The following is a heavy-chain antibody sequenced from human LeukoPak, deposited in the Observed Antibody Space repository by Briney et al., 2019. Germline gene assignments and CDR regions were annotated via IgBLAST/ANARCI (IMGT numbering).Heavy chain of an antibody. CDR2: ISSSGSTI. J-gene: IGHJ4*02. Sequence: GGSLRLSCAASGFTFSSYSMNWVRQAPGKGLEWVSYISSSGSTIYYADSVKGRFTISRDNAKNSLYLQMNSLRAEDTAVYYCARETNAVNYYDSSGYYYEWGQGTLVTVSS. V-gene: IGHV3-48*04. CDR1: GFTFSSYS. D-gene: IGHD3-22*01. CDR3: ARETNAVNYYDSSGYYYE.